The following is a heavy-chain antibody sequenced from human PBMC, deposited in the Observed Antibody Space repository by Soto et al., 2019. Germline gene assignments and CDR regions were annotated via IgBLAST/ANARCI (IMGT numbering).Heavy chain of an antibody. CDR1: GYTFTSYD. J-gene: IGHJ4*01. D-gene: IGHD2-15*01. Sequence: QVQLVQSGAEVKKPGASVKVSCKASGYTFTSYDINWVRQATGQGLEWMGWMNPNSGNTGYAQKFQGRVTMTRNTPLRPAYIELSSLRSEDTAVYYFATGLEGATHFHSWGHGTLVTVSS. V-gene: IGHV1-8*01. CDR2: MNPNSGNT. CDR3: ATGLEGATHFHS.